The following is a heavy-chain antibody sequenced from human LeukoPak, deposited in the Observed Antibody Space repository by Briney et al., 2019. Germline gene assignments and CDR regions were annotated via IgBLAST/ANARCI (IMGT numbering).Heavy chain of an antibody. CDR3: SRGVYVFDV. CDR2: ISVNNGQT. Sequence: ASVKVSCKASGYSFSRYNMNWLRQAPGKGPEWMGWISVNNGQTKYAQKFQGRVTMTTDTSTTTAYMELRSLRSDDTAVYYCSRGVYVFDVWGQGTMVIVSS. J-gene: IGHJ3*01. CDR1: GYSFSRYN. V-gene: IGHV1-18*01.